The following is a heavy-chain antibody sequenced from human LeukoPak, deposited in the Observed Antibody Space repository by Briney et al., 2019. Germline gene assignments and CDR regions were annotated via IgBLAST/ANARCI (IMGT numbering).Heavy chain of an antibody. D-gene: IGHD6-13*01. Sequence: PGGSLRLSCAASGFTFGSNWMTWVRQAPGRGLEWVANIKADGSEESYADSVKGRFTISRDNAKNLVFLQMNCLRTEDTAVYYCARNTLSAAGYYGGQGNLVSVSS. CDR2: IKADGSEE. V-gene: IGHV3-7*01. J-gene: IGHJ4*02. CDR1: GFTFGSNW. CDR3: ARNTLSAAGYY.